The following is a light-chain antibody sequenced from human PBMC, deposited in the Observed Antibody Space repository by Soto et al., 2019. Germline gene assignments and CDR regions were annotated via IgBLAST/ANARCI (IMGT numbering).Light chain of an antibody. V-gene: IGKV1-5*01. Sequence: DIQMTQSPSTLSASVGDRVTITCRASQNINNWLAWYQQKPGKAPNLLIYDASSLESGVPSRFSGSASGTQFTLTISSLQPDDFATYYCQQYNSYSPLTFGGGTKVDIK. CDR2: DAS. J-gene: IGKJ4*01. CDR1: QNINNW. CDR3: QQYNSYSPLT.